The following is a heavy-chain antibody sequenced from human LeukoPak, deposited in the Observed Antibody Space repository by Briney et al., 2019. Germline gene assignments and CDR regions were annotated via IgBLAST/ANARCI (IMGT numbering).Heavy chain of an antibody. CDR1: GGFISSYY. CDR3: AREADIVVVPAASHFDY. CDR2: IDYSGST. V-gene: IGHV4-59*12. Sequence: SETLSLTCSVSGGFISSYYWSWIRQPPGEGLEWIGYIDYSGSTNYNPSLKSRVTISVDRSKNQFSLKLSSVTAADTAVYYYAREADIVVVPAASHFDYWGQGTLVTVSS. D-gene: IGHD2-2*01. J-gene: IGHJ4*02.